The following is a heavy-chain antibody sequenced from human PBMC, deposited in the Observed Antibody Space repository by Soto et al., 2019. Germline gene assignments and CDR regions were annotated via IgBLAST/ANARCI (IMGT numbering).Heavy chain of an antibody. CDR3: ARAKAKVTQGYYSYAVDV. CDR1: GYPFTAYY. D-gene: IGHD2-15*01. J-gene: IGHJ6*02. Sequence: GGSVKGSCKASGYPFTAYYIHLVRQAPGQGLEWIGCINPNSGGAIYAQKFQGWVTMTRDTSINTAYMELSRLTSDDTAVYYCARAKAKVTQGYYSYAVDVWGQGASVTVSS. V-gene: IGHV1-2*04. CDR2: INPNSGGA.